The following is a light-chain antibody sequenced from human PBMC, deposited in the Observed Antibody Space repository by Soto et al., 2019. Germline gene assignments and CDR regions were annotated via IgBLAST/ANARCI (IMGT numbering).Light chain of an antibody. J-gene: IGKJ1*01. Sequence: EIQMTQSPSSLSASVGDRVTITCRASQSISSYLNWYQQKPGKAPKLLIYAASSLQSGVPSRFGGSGSGTDFTLTISSLQPEDFATYYCQQSYSTPPTFGQGTKVEIK. V-gene: IGKV1-39*01. CDR1: QSISSY. CDR3: QQSYSTPPT. CDR2: AAS.